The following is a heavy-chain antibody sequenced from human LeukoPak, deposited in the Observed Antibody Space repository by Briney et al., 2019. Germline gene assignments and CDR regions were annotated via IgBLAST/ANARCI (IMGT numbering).Heavy chain of an antibody. CDR2: INPNSGGT. CDR3: ARNRYGSGSYLEDY. CDR1: GYTFTGYY. D-gene: IGHD3-10*01. Sequence: ASVKVSCKASGYTFTGYYMHWVRQAPGQGLEWMGWINPNSGGTNYAQEFQGRVTMTRDTSISTAYMELSRLRSDDTAVYYCARNRYGSGSYLEDYWGQGTLVTVSS. J-gene: IGHJ4*02. V-gene: IGHV1-2*02.